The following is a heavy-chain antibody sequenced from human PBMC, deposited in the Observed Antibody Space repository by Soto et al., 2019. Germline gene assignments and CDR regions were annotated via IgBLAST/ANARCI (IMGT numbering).Heavy chain of an antibody. D-gene: IGHD3-3*01. CDR3: ARRDTSGFLRYFDN. CDR1: GGTLSSFINYP. CDR2: IVPNVGTV. Sequence: QMQLVQSGAELKKPGSSVKVSCKASGGTLSSFINYPINWVRQAPGQGLEWMGGIVPNVGTVNYAQKFQGKVTITADKSTGTAYMELSSLSSEDTALYYCARRDTSGFLRYFDNWGQGTLVTVSS. V-gene: IGHV1-69*06. J-gene: IGHJ4*02.